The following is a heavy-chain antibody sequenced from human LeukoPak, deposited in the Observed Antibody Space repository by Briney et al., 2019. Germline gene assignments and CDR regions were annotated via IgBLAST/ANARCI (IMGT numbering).Heavy chain of an antibody. CDR3: ARVIVVVPAAIGMNWFDP. CDR2: IYYSGST. D-gene: IGHD2-2*01. J-gene: IGHJ5*02. V-gene: IGHV4-30-4*08. CDR1: GGSIGSGDYY. Sequence: SETLSLTCTVSGGSIGSGDYYWSWIRQPPGKGLEWIGYIYYSGSTYYNPSLKSRITISVDTSKNQFSLKLSSVTTADTAVYYCARVIVVVPAAIGMNWFDPWGQGTLVTVSS.